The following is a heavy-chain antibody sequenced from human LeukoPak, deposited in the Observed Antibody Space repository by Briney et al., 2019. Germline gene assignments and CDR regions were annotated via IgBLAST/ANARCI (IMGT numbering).Heavy chain of an antibody. CDR3: ARHSLEAFDY. CDR2: IYYSGNT. J-gene: IGHJ4*02. V-gene: IGHV4-59*08. Sequence: SETLSLTCIVSGDSISRNYWSWIRQPPGEGLEWIGYIYYSGNTNYNPSLESRVTISVDTSKNQFSLKLSSVTATDTAVYYCARHSLEAFDYWGQGNLVTVSS. D-gene: IGHD3-3*01. CDR1: GDSISRNY.